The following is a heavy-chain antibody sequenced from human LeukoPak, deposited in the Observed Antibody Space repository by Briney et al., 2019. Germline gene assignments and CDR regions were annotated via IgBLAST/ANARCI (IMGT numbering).Heavy chain of an antibody. D-gene: IGHD2-2*01. CDR3: ARGPNIVVVPFATYYYYGMDV. Sequence: ASVKVSCKASGYTFTSYDINWVRQATGQGLEWMGWMNPNSGNTGYAQKFQGRVTMTRNTSISTAYMELSSLRSEDTVVYYCARGPNIVVVPFATYYYYGMDVWGQGTTVTVSS. J-gene: IGHJ6*02. CDR1: GYTFTSYD. V-gene: IGHV1-8*01. CDR2: MNPNSGNT.